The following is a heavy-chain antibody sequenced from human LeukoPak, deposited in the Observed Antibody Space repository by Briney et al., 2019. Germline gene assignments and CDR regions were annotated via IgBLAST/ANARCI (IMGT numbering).Heavy chain of an antibody. D-gene: IGHD6-13*01. Sequence: ASVKVSCKASGYTFTGYYIHWVRQAPGQGLEWMGWIDPKSGGTDYAQNFLGRVTMTRDMSINTAYMELTSLRLDDTAVYYCTREGSAWSLTYWGQGTLVTVSS. CDR2: IDPKSGGT. CDR1: GYTFTGYY. V-gene: IGHV1-2*02. CDR3: TREGSAWSLTY. J-gene: IGHJ4*02.